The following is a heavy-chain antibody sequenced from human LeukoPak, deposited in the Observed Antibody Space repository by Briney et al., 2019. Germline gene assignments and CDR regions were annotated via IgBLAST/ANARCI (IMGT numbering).Heavy chain of an antibody. Sequence: GGSLRLSCATSGFTFTIFGINWVRQAPGKGPEWVSYIDARTGITYYADSVQGRFTISRDNAKESVFLQMNRLRVDDTAVYYCARTYDFGRGPPGDAFDNWGQGTPVTVSS. V-gene: IGHV3-48*01. CDR2: IDARTGIT. D-gene: IGHD3-3*01. J-gene: IGHJ3*02. CDR3: ARTYDFGRGPPGDAFDN. CDR1: GFTFTIFG.